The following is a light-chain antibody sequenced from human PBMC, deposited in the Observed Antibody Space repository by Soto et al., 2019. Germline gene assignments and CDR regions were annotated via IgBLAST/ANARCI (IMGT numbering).Light chain of an antibody. CDR2: DAS. CDR1: QDVTNS. J-gene: IGKJ5*01. Sequence: EILMTQSPATLSLSPGEGVTLSCRAAQDVTNSVAWYQQKSGQAPRLLIYDASARASGVSARFSGSGSGTDFTLTISGLQAEDFAVYFCQHYIRRPLSFGQGTRLEIK. CDR3: QHYIRRPLS. V-gene: IGKV3-15*01.